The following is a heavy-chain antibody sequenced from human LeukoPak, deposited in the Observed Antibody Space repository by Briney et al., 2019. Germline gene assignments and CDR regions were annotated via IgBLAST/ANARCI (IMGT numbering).Heavy chain of an antibody. CDR1: GGSISSHY. Sequence: SETLSLTCTVSGGSISSHYWSWIRQPPGKGLEWIGYIYYSGSTYYNPSLKSRVTISVDTSKNQFSLKLSSVTAADTAVYYCARVSLGIDYWGQGTLVTVSS. J-gene: IGHJ4*02. D-gene: IGHD2-15*01. CDR3: ARVSLGIDY. CDR2: IYYSGST. V-gene: IGHV4-59*11.